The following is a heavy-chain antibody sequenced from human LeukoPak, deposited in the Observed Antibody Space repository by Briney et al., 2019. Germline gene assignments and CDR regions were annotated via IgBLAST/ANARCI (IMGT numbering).Heavy chain of an antibody. J-gene: IGHJ4*02. Sequence: LGASVKVSCKPSGYTFTVNYLHWVRQAPGQGLEWVGWMNPNSGVTGYAQNFQGRVTMTRDTSISTAYMELSSLTSDDTAVYYCTRGAETSWFDFWGQGSLVTVSS. CDR2: MNPNSGVT. CDR3: TRGAETSWFDF. V-gene: IGHV1-2*02. D-gene: IGHD2-2*01. CDR1: GYTFTVNY.